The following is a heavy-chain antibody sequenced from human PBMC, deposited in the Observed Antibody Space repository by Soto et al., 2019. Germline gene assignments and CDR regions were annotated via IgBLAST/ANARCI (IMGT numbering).Heavy chain of an antibody. V-gene: IGHV3-7*03. CDR3: ARDRGWSGYYFLWDMVGYYYGMDV. D-gene: IGHD3-3*01. CDR1: GFTFSSYW. Sequence: EVQLVESGGGLVQPGGSLRLSCAASGFTFSSYWMSWVRQAPGKGLEWVANIKQDGSEKYYVDSVKGRFTISRDNAKNSLYLQMNSLRAEDTAVYYCARDRGWSGYYFLWDMVGYYYGMDVWGQGTTVTVSS. CDR2: IKQDGSEK. J-gene: IGHJ6*02.